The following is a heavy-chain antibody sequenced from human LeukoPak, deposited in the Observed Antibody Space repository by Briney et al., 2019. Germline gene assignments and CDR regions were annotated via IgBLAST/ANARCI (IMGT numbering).Heavy chain of an antibody. Sequence: SETLSLTCTVSGGSISSYYWSWIRQPPGKGLEWIGYIYYSGSTNYNPSLKSRVTISVDTSKNQFSLKLSSVTAADTAVYYCARADQFGDGWLDPWGQGTLVTVSS. J-gene: IGHJ5*02. CDR2: IYYSGST. CDR3: ARADQFGDGWLDP. V-gene: IGHV4-59*01. D-gene: IGHD3-10*01. CDR1: GGSISSYY.